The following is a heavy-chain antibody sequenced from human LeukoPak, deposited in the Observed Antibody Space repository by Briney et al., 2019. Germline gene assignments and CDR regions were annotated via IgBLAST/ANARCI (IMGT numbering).Heavy chain of an antibody. CDR2: INHRGST. CDR3: ARGAGYCSSTSCYNWFDP. Sequence: NPSETLSLTCAIYGGSFSGYYWSWIRQPPAKGLEWIGEINHRGSTNYNPSLKGRVTISVDTSKNQFSLKLSSVTGADTAVYYCARGAGYCSSTSCYNWFDPWGQGTLVTVSS. J-gene: IGHJ5*02. CDR1: GGSFSGYY. V-gene: IGHV4-34*01. D-gene: IGHD2-2*01.